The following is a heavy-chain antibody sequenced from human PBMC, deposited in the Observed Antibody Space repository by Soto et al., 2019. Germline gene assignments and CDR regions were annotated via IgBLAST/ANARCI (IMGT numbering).Heavy chain of an antibody. V-gene: IGHV3-48*03. CDR2: ISLSGSTI. Sequence: GGSLRLSCAASGFSFSNYEMNWVRQAPGKGLEWVSYISLSGSTIYYADSVKGRFTISRDDAKNSLYLQMDSLRADDTAVYYCARESFSASPNFFDYWGQGTLVTVSS. J-gene: IGHJ4*02. CDR3: ARESFSASPNFFDY. CDR1: GFSFSNYE. D-gene: IGHD3-3*02.